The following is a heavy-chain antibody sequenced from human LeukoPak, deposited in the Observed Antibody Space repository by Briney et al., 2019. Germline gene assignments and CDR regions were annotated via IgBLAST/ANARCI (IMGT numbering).Heavy chain of an antibody. Sequence: SETLSLTCTVSGDSITGVYWSWIRQPAGKGLEWIGRIYTGGITNYNPSLQSRVTMSLETSKKQFSLKLSSLTAADTAVYYCARSVLGYSYGLHIDYWGQGTLVTVSS. D-gene: IGHD5-18*01. CDR1: GDSITGVY. CDR3: ARSVLGYSYGLHIDY. V-gene: IGHV4-4*07. J-gene: IGHJ4*02. CDR2: IYTGGIT.